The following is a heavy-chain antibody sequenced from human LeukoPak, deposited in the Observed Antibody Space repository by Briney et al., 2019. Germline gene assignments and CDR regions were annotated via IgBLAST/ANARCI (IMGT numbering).Heavy chain of an antibody. J-gene: IGHJ4*02. D-gene: IGHD3-10*01. CDR2: INSGGSAI. Sequence: GGSLRLSCAASGFTFNSYEMNWVRQAPGKGLEWVSYINSGGSAIYYADSVKGRFTISRDDAKNSLYLQMNDLRAEDTAVYYCATEIRAVQDLYYWGQGTLVTVSS. CDR3: ATEIRAVQDLYY. V-gene: IGHV3-48*03. CDR1: GFTFNSYE.